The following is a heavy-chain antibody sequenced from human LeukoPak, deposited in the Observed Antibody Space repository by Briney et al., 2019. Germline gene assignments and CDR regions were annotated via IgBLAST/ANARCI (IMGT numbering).Heavy chain of an antibody. CDR1: GGTFSSYA. D-gene: IGHD1-26*01. CDR2: IIPIFGTA. J-gene: IGHJ5*02. V-gene: IGHV1-69*05. CDR3: ARDLIVGATEGPWFDP. Sequence: SVKVSCKASGGTFSSYAISWVRQAPGQGLEWMGRIIPIFGTANYAQKFQGRVTITTDESTSTAYMELSSLRSEDTAVYYCARDLIVGATEGPWFDPWGQGTLVTVSS.